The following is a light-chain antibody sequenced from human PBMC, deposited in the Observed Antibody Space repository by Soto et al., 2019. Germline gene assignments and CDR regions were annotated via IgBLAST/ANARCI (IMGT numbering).Light chain of an antibody. CDR3: QQATSFPRT. Sequence: DIQMTQSPSFVSASVGDRVTISCRSSQGITTWLAWYQQKPGKAPKLLIYAASTLQGGVPSRFSGSGSVTEFTLTISSLQPEDFATYYCQQATSFPRTFGKGTKV. J-gene: IGKJ1*01. CDR1: QGITTW. V-gene: IGKV1-12*01. CDR2: AAS.